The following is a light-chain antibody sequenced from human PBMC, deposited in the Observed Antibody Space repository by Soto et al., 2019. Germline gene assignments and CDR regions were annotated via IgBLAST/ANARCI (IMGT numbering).Light chain of an antibody. CDR1: SSDVGGYNF. J-gene: IGLJ1*01. Sequence: QSALTQPASVSGSPGQSITISCTGTSSDVGGYNFVSWYQQHAGKAPKLMIYEVSNRPSGISNRFSGSKSGNTASLTISGLQAKDDADYYCSSYTSSSTRVFGTGTKVTVL. CDR2: EVS. CDR3: SSYTSSSTRV. V-gene: IGLV2-14*01.